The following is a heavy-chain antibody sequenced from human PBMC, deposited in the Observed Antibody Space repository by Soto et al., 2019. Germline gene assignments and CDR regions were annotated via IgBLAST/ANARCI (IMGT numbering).Heavy chain of an antibody. D-gene: IGHD4-17*01. Sequence: EVQLVESGGGLIQPGGSLRLSCAASGFTVSRDYMGWVRQAPGKGLEWVSVIDTGGSTYYADSVKGRFTFSRDNSKNTLYLQMNSLRAEDTAVYYCARAYGGNPALFDPWGQGTLVTVSS. CDR2: IDTGGST. CDR3: ARAYGGNPALFDP. V-gene: IGHV3-53*01. J-gene: IGHJ5*02. CDR1: GFTVSRDY.